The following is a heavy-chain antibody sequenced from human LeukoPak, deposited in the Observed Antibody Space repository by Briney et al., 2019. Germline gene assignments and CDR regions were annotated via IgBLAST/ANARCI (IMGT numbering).Heavy chain of an antibody. Sequence: VASVKVSCKASGYTFSNYGISWVRQAPGQGLEWMGWISAYNGNTNDARKFQGRVTVTKDTSTSTVYMELRSLRSDDTAVYYCARDRAAAAGTRSFGYYGMDVWGQGTTVTVSS. J-gene: IGHJ6*02. V-gene: IGHV1-18*01. CDR3: ARDRAAAAGTRSFGYYGMDV. CDR2: ISAYNGNT. CDR1: GYTFSNYG. D-gene: IGHD6-13*01.